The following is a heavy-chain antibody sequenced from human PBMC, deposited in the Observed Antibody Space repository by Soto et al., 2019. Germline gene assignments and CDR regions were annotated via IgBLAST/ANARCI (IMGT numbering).Heavy chain of an antibody. J-gene: IGHJ4*02. CDR1: GFTVSSNY. CDR3: ARTPGYSYGYGYDY. CDR2: IYSGGST. V-gene: IGHV3-53*01. D-gene: IGHD5-18*01. Sequence: PGGSMRLSCVASGFTVSSNYMSCVRQAPGKGLEWVSVIYSGGSTYYADSVKGRFTISRDNSKNTLYLQMNSLRAEDTAVYYCARTPGYSYGYGYDYWGQGTLVTVSS.